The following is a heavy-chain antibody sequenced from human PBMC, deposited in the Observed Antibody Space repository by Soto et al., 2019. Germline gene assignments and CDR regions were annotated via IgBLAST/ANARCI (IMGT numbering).Heavy chain of an antibody. CDR2: IYYSGYT. Sequence: TSETLSLTCTVSGASITQYYWNWIRQSPGKGLEWIGSIYYSGYTYYNPSLKSRVTISVDTSKNQFSLKLSSVTAADTAVYYCARHNGPLYVGYYYDMDVWGQGTTVTVSS. CDR3: ARHNGPLYVGYYYDMDV. V-gene: IGHV4-39*01. J-gene: IGHJ6*02. CDR1: GASITQYY. D-gene: IGHD3-16*01.